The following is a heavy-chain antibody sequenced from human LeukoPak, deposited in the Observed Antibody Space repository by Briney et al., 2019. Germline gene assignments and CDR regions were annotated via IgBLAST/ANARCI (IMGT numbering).Heavy chain of an antibody. CDR1: GGSFSGYY. D-gene: IGHD2-15*01. V-gene: IGHV4-34*01. J-gene: IGHJ4*02. CDR2: INYSGST. CDR3: ARHRRRAAPEFDY. Sequence: SVTLSLTCGVYGGSFSGYYYSWIRQPPGKGLEWIGEINYSGSTNYNPSLKSRVTISVDTSKNFSLKLSSVTAADTAVYYCARHRRRAAPEFDYWGQGTLVTVSS.